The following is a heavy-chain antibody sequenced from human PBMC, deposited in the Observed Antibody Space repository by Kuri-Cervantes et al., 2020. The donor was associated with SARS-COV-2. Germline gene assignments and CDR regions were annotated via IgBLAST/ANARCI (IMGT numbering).Heavy chain of an antibody. J-gene: IGHJ3*02. V-gene: IGHV3-7*01. Sequence: SCAASGFSFSMYWMSWVRQAPGKGLEWVANIKKDGSENYYVDSVKGRFTISRDNAKNSLYLQMNSLRAEDTAVYYCAREQWLELDAFDIWGQGTMVTVSS. CDR2: IKKDGSEN. CDR3: AREQWLELDAFDI. D-gene: IGHD6-19*01. CDR1: GFSFSMYW.